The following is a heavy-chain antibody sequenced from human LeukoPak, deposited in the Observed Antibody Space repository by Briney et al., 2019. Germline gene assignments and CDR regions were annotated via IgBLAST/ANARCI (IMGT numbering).Heavy chain of an antibody. Sequence: GGSLRLSCAASGFIFNNYAMSWVRQAPGKGLEWVSAISGSGSNAFYTDSVKGRFTISRDNSKNTLFLQMDSLRADDTAVYFCAKSKRSAAGTSYYFDFWGQGTLVTVSS. CDR1: GFIFNNYA. CDR3: AKSKRSAAGTSYYFDF. CDR2: ISGSGSNA. D-gene: IGHD6-13*01. J-gene: IGHJ4*02. V-gene: IGHV3-23*01.